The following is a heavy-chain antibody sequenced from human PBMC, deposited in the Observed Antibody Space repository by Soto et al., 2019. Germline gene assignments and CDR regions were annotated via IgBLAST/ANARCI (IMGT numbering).Heavy chain of an antibody. CDR2: ILPFLGTT. CDR3: ARDVTAMEALYYYDT. J-gene: IGHJ4*02. CDR1: GGTLNTYT. D-gene: IGHD5-18*01. V-gene: IGHV1-69*08. Sequence: QLQLVQSGAAVKKPGSSVKVSCKASGGTLNTYTISWVRQAPGQGLEWMGSILPFLGTTNYARKFQGSVTINADQSTSTMELSSLRSEDTAVYFCARDVTAMEALYYYDTWGQGTLVTVSS.